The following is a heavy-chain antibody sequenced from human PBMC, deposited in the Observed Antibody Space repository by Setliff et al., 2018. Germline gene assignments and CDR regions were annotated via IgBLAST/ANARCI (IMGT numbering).Heavy chain of an antibody. J-gene: IGHJ2*01. Sequence: SETLSLTCTVSGGSINSGDYFWSWFRQLPGKGLEWIGYIYYTGSTHYNPSLKSRLTMSVDTSKNQFSLNLKSVTAADTAVYFCARDGIYYDRGGNRTWFFDLWGRGTLVTVSS. CDR3: ARDGIYYDRGGNRTWFFDL. CDR2: IYYTGST. D-gene: IGHD3-22*01. CDR1: GGSINSGDYF. V-gene: IGHV4-31*03.